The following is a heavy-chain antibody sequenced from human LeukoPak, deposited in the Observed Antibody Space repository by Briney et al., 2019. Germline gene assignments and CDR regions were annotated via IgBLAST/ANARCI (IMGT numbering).Heavy chain of an antibody. V-gene: IGHV3-30-3*01. CDR1: GFTFSNCA. Sequence: PGRSLRLSCAASGFTFSNCAMHWVRQAPGKGLEWVALISYDGSNEYFADPVKGRFTISRDNSKNTLYLQMNSLRVEDTAVYYCARDEVGYGFDYWGQGTLVTVSS. J-gene: IGHJ4*02. CDR2: ISYDGSNE. D-gene: IGHD5-18*01. CDR3: ARDEVGYGFDY.